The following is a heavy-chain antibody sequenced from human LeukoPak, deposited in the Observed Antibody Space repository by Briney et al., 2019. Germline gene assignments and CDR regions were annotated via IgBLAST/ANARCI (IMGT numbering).Heavy chain of an antibody. D-gene: IGHD2-2*03. J-gene: IGHJ4*02. CDR1: GGSFSGYY. V-gene: IGHV4-34*01. CDR2: IYHSGST. Sequence: SETLSLTCAVYGGSFSGYYWSWIRQPPGKGLEWIGEIYHSGSTNYNPSLKSRVTISIDKSKNQISLNLSSVTAADTAVYYCARFAGLDNYFDYWGQGTLVIVSS. CDR3: ARFAGLDNYFDY.